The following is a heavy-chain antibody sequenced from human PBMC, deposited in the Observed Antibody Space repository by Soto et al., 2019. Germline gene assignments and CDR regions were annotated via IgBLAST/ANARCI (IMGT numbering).Heavy chain of an antibody. Sequence: SEPKSHTCTVSGGTIGSGGCSWSWIQQPPGKGLEWIGYIYHSGSTYYNPSLKSRVTISVDRSKNQFSLKLSSVTAADTAVYYCAREGYSSSWYPNYLDYWGQGTPVPGSS. CDR1: GGTIGSGGCS. V-gene: IGHV4-30-2*01. CDR3: AREGYSSSWYPNYLDY. J-gene: IGHJ4*02. D-gene: IGHD6-13*01. CDR2: IYHSGST.